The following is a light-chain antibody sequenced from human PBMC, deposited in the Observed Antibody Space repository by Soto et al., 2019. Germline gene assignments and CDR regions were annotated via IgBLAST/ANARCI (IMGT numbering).Light chain of an antibody. Sequence: QAVVTQHPSLTVSPGDTVTLTCGSSTGAVTSDHLPSWFQQKPGQAPMTLIYATSNTHSWTPARFSGSLRGGNAALTLSGAQAEDEADYYCLLTCRGVRVFGTGTKLTVL. CDR2: ATS. J-gene: IGLJ1*01. CDR1: TGAVTSDHL. CDR3: LLTCRGVRV. V-gene: IGLV7-46*01.